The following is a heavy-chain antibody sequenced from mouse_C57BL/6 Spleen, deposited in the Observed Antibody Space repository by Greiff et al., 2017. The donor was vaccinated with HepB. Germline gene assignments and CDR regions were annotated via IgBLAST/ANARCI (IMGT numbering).Heavy chain of an antibody. Sequence: VQLQQSGAELARPGASVKMSCKASGYTFTSYTMHWVKQRPGQGLEWIGYINPSSGYTKYNQKFKDKATLTADKSSSTAYMQLSSLTSEDSAASYCARAPAWFAYWGQGTLVTVSA. CDR3: ARAPAWFAY. CDR2: INPSSGYT. CDR1: GYTFTSYT. J-gene: IGHJ3*01. V-gene: IGHV1-4*01.